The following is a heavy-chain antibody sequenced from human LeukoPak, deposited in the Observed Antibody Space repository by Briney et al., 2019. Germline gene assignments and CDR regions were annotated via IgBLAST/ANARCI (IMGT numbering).Heavy chain of an antibody. D-gene: IGHD5-12*01. CDR3: ARHSNIYSGYDFIDY. CDR1: GYSFTSYW. J-gene: IGHJ4*02. CDR2: IYPGDSDT. Sequence: GESLKISWKGSGYSFTSYWIGWVRQMPGKGLEWMGIIYPGDSDTRYSPSFQGQVTISADKSISTAYLQWSSLKASDTAMYYCARHSNIYSGYDFIDYWGQGTLVTVSS. V-gene: IGHV5-51*01.